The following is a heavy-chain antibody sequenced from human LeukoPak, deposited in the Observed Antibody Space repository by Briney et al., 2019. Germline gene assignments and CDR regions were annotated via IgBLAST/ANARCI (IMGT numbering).Heavy chain of an antibody. CDR3: ARSGRISHRASGSSCYGY. V-gene: IGHV4-34*01. Sequence: SETLSLTCAVYGGSFSGYYWSWIRQPPGKGLEWIGEINHSGSTNYNPSLKSRVTISVDTSKNQFSLKLSSVTAADTAVYYCARSGRISHRASGSSCYGYWGQGTLVTVSS. CDR1: GGSFSGYY. D-gene: IGHD2-15*01. J-gene: IGHJ4*02. CDR2: INHSGST.